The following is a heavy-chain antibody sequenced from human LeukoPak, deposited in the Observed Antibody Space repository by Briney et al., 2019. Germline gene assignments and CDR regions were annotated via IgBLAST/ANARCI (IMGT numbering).Heavy chain of an antibody. V-gene: IGHV3-15*01. CDR1: GFTFSNAW. J-gene: IGHJ3*02. D-gene: IGHD5-12*01. CDR3: TTDRLVVTTPRQRFPRAFDI. CDR2: IKSKTDGGTT. Sequence: GGSPRLSCAASGFTFSNAWMSWVRQAPGKGLEWVGRIKSKTDGGTTDYAAPVKGRFTISRDDSKNTLYLQMNSLKTEDTAVYYCTTDRLVVTTPRQRFPRAFDIWGQGTMVTVPS.